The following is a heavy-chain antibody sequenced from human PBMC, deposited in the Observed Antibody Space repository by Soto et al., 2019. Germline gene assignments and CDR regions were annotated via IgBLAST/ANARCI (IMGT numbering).Heavy chain of an antibody. Sequence: QVQLVQSGAEVKKPGASVKVSCKASGYTFTSYGISWVRQAPGQGLEWMGWISAYNGNTNYAQKLQGRVTMTTDTSTSIGYMELRSLRSDDTAVYYCASQGYCSGGSCYSGGRFAFDIWGQGTMVTVSS. D-gene: IGHD2-15*01. J-gene: IGHJ3*02. CDR3: ASQGYCSGGSCYSGGRFAFDI. CDR2: ISAYNGNT. V-gene: IGHV1-18*01. CDR1: GYTFTSYG.